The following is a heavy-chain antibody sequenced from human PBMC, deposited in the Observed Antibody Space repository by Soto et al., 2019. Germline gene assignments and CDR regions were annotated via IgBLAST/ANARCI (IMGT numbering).Heavy chain of an antibody. CDR1: GYTFTSSV. D-gene: IGHD3-16*01. J-gene: IGHJ6*02. CDR2: ISAYNGNT. V-gene: IGHV1-18*01. Sequence: QGQLGQSGAEVKKPGASVKVSCKASGYTFTSSVISWGRQAPGQGLECMGWISAYNGNTNYAQKLQCRVTMTTDTSTSTAYMELRSLGSDDTAVYDCARDGALGENYYCSGMDVWGQGTTVTVSS. CDR3: ARDGALGENYYCSGMDV.